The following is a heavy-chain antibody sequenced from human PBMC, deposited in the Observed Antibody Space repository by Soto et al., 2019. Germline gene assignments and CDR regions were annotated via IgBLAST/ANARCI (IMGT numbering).Heavy chain of an antibody. J-gene: IGHJ6*02. CDR1: GGSISSSSYY. D-gene: IGHD3-16*02. CDR2: IYYSGST. Sequence: SETLSLTCTVSGGSISSSSYYWGWIRQPPGKGLEWIGSIYYSGSTYYNPSLKSRVTISVDTSKNQFSLKLSSVTAADTAVYYCAKSPLPFGGVIGGYGMDVWGQGTTVTVSS. CDR3: AKSPLPFGGVIGGYGMDV. V-gene: IGHV4-39*01.